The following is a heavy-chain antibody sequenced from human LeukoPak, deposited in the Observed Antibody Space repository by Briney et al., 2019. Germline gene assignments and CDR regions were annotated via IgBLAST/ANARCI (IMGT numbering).Heavy chain of an antibody. V-gene: IGHV4-39*01. D-gene: IGHD4-23*01. J-gene: IGHJ4*02. Sequence: PSETLSLTCTVSGGSISSSSYYWGWIRQPPGKGLEWIGSISYSGSTYYNPSLKSRVTISVDTSKNQFSLKLSSVTAADTAVYYCARHPVAYPYYFDYWAQGTLVTVSS. CDR3: ARHPVAYPYYFDY. CDR1: GGSISSSSYY. CDR2: ISYSGST.